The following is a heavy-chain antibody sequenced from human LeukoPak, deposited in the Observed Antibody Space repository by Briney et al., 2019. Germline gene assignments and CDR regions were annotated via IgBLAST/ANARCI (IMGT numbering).Heavy chain of an antibody. CDR1: GGSISSSSYS. CDR3: ARHYYYDSSGYLDAFDI. J-gene: IGHJ3*02. CDR2: IYTSGST. V-gene: IGHV4-61*02. Sequence: SETLSLTCTVSGGSISSSSYSWRWIRQPAGKGLEWVGRIYTSGSTNYNPSLKSRVTMSVDTSKNQFSLKLSSVTAADTAVYYCARHYYYDSSGYLDAFDIWGQGTMVTVSS. D-gene: IGHD3-22*01.